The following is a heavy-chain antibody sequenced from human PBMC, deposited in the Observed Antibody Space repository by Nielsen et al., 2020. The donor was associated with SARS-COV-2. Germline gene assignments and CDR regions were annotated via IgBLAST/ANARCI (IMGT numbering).Heavy chain of an antibody. V-gene: IGHV4-59*01. CDR1: GGFISNYY. J-gene: IGHJ4*02. CDR3: VRASTSSWYFDY. Sequence: GSLRLSCAVSGGFISNYYWSWIRQPPGKGLEWIGYIYYSGSTSYNPSLKSRVTMSVNTSKNQFSLTVTSVTAADTAVYYCVRASTSSWYFDYWGQGTLVTVSS. CDR2: IYYSGST. D-gene: IGHD2-2*01.